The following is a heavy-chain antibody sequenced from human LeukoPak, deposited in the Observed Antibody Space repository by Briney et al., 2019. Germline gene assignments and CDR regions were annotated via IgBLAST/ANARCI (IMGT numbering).Heavy chain of an antibody. CDR2: IRSKAYGGTT. CDR3: TRRFWSGLNWFDP. D-gene: IGHD3-3*01. CDR1: GFTFGDYA. J-gene: IGHJ5*02. Sequence: GGSLRLSCTASGFTFGDYAMSWVRQAPGKGLEWVGFIRSKAYGGTTEYAASVKGRFTISRDDSKSIAYLQMNSLKTEDTAVYYCTRRFWSGLNWFDPWGQGTLVTVSS. V-gene: IGHV3-49*04.